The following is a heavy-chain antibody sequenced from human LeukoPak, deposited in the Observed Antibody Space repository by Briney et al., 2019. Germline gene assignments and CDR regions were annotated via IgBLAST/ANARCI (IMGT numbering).Heavy chain of an antibody. CDR1: GASISSYH. D-gene: IGHD5-18*01. J-gene: IGHJ4*02. V-gene: IGHV4-59*08. CDR2: THYSGTT. Sequence: SETLSLTCTVSGASISSYHWSWIRQPPGRGLEWIGYTHYSGTTNYNPSLRSRLTMSVDTSKNQFSLKLTSVTAADTAVYYCLTVDATMGVDSWGQGTLVTVSS. CDR3: LTVDATMGVDS.